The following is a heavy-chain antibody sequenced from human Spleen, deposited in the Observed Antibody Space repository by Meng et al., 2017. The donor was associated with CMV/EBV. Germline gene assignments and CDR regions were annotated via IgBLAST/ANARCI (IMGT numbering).Heavy chain of an antibody. D-gene: IGHD1-14*01. CDR1: GLTVSDHF. CDR2: SRNKANSYTT. CDR3: ARDPENTGFDY. J-gene: IGHJ4*02. Sequence: AASGLTVSDHFMDWVRQAPGKGLEWVGRSRNKANSYTTEYAASVKGRFTISRDDSKNSLYLQMNSLKTEDTAVYYCARDPENTGFDYWGQGTLVTVSS. V-gene: IGHV3-72*01.